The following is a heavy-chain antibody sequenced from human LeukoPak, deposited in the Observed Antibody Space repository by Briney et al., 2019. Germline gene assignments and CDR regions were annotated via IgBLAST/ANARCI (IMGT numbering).Heavy chain of an antibody. CDR3: ARQGYPAPLDY. D-gene: IGHD6-13*01. CDR2: IYYSGST. CDR1: GGSISSSFYY. J-gene: IGHJ4*02. Sequence: SETLSLTSTVSGGSISSSFYYWGWIRQTPGKGLEWIGSIYYSGSTYYNPSLKSRVTISVDTSKNQFSLKLSSVTVADTAIYYCARQGYPAPLDYWGQGTLVTVSS. V-gene: IGHV4-39*01.